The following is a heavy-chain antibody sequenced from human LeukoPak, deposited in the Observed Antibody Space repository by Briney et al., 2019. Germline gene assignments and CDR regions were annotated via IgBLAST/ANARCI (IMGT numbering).Heavy chain of an antibody. CDR2: IYYSGST. CDR1: GGSISSGGYY. CDR3: ARGTNYDILTGYYFGYGIRRYYYGMDV. Sequence: PSQTLSLTCTVSGGSISSGGYYWSWIRQHPGEGLEWIGYIYYSGSTYYNPSLKSRVTISVDTSKNQFSLKLSSVTAADTAVYYCARGTNYDILTGYYFGYGIRRYYYGMDVWGQGTTVTVSS. D-gene: IGHD3-9*01. J-gene: IGHJ6*02. V-gene: IGHV4-31*03.